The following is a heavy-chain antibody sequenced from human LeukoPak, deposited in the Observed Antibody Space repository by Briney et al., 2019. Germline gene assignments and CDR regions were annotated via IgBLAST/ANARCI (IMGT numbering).Heavy chain of an antibody. D-gene: IGHD6-13*01. CDR3: ARGVGSSSWYDP. J-gene: IGHJ5*02. CDR2: IYYSGST. CDR1: DGSISTFY. V-gene: IGHV4-59*01. Sequence: SETLSLTCTVSDGSISTFYWNWIRQPPGKGLEWIGYIYYSGSTSYNPSLKSRVIISGDTSKNQFSLKLSSVTAADTAVYYCARGVGSSSWYDPWGQGTLVTVSS.